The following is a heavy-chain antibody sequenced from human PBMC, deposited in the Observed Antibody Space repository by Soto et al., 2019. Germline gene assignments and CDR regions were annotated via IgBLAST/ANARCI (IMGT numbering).Heavy chain of an antibody. Sequence: SETLSLTCTVSGGSISSSSYYWGWIRQPPGKGLEWIGSIYYSGSTYYNPSLKSRVTISVDTSKNQFSLKLSSVTAADTAVYYCARPAVTTYYSSYYIDVWGKGTTVTVSS. CDR1: GGSISSSSYY. D-gene: IGHD4-17*01. J-gene: IGHJ6*03. V-gene: IGHV4-39*01. CDR2: IYYSGST. CDR3: ARPAVTTYYSSYYIDV.